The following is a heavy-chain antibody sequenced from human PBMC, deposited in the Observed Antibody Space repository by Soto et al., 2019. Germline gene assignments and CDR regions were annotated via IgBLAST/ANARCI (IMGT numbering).Heavy chain of an antibody. V-gene: IGHV3-23*01. CDR1: DFALNSLA. CDR3: TRDRAMVESGSYYFSYGMEV. J-gene: IGHJ6*02. D-gene: IGHD1-26*01. Sequence: PGGSLRLSCEASDFALNSLAMTWVRQAPGKGLEWVSSFPDGGSDPSYADSVKGRFTISRDNSRKTLYLQMNSLRADDTAVYYCTRDRAMVESGSYYFSYGMEVWGQGPTVTVLL. CDR2: FPDGGSDP.